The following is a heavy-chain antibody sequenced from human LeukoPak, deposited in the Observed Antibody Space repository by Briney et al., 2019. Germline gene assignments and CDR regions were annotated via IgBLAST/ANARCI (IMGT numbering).Heavy chain of an antibody. D-gene: IGHD3-10*01. V-gene: IGHV3-9*01. CDR3: AKFSSGSYGGYFDY. CDR2: ISWDSGSI. J-gene: IGHJ4*02. Sequence: PGRSLRLSCAASGFSFEDYGMHWVRRAPGKGLEWVAGISWDSGSIGHAVSLKGRFTISRDNAKNSLYLQMNSLTIEDTAMYYCAKFSSGSYGGYFDYWGQGILVTVSS. CDR1: GFSFEDYG.